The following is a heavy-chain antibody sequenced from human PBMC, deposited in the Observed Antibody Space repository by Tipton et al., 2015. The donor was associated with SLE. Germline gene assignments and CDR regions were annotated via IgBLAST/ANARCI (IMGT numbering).Heavy chain of an antibody. V-gene: IGHV4-38-2*02. CDR1: GYSISSDYY. CDR2: INHSGST. Sequence: TLSLTCTVSGYSISSDYYWGWIRQPPGKGLEWIGEINHSGSTNYDPSLKSRVTISVDTSKNQFSLKLSSVTAADTAVYYCARGISSGWWNYWGQGNLVTVSS. CDR3: ARGISSGWWNY. J-gene: IGHJ4*02. D-gene: IGHD6-19*01.